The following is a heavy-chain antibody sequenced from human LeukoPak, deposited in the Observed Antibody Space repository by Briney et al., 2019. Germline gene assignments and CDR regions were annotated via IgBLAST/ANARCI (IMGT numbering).Heavy chain of an antibody. CDR2: ISWNSGSI. Sequence: PGRSLRLSCAASGFTFDDYAMHWVRQAPGKGLEWVSGISWNSGSIGYADSAKGRFTISRDNAKNSLYLQMNSLRAEDTAVYYCARSSGWYYFDYWGQGTLVTVSS. CDR1: GFTFDDYA. D-gene: IGHD6-19*01. J-gene: IGHJ4*02. V-gene: IGHV3-9*01. CDR3: ARSSGWYYFDY.